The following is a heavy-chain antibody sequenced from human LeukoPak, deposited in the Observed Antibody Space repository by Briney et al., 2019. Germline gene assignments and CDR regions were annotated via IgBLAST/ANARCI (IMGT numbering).Heavy chain of an antibody. V-gene: IGHV1-2*02. Sequence: ASVKVSCKASGYTFTGYYMHWVRQAPGQGLEWMGWINPNSGGTNYAQKFQGRVIMTRDTSISTAYMELSRLTSDDTAVYYCAREEGIVGATCFDYWGQGTLVTVSS. CDR3: AREEGIVGATCFDY. CDR2: INPNSGGT. D-gene: IGHD1-26*01. J-gene: IGHJ4*02. CDR1: GYTFTGYY.